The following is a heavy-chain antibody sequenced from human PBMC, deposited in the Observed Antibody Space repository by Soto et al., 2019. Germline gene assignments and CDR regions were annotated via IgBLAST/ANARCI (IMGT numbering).Heavy chain of an antibody. D-gene: IGHD5-12*01. V-gene: IGHV3-21*01. J-gene: IGHJ3*02. CDR1: GFTFSSYS. CDR3: AHLPINSGYPSGGAFDI. CDR2: ISSSSSYI. Sequence: PGGSLRLSCAASGFTFSSYSMNWVRQAPGKGLEWVSSISSSSSYIYYADSVKGRFTISRDNAKNSLYLQMNSLRAEDTAVYYCAHLPINSGYPSGGAFDIWGQGTMVTVSS.